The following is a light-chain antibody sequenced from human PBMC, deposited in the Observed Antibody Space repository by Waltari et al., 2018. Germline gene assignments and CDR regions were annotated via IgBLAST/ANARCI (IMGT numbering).Light chain of an antibody. J-gene: IGLJ3*02. V-gene: IGLV4-69*01. CDR3: QTGGHGTWV. Sequence: QLVLTQSPSASASLGASVKLTCTLDSGHSSNIIAWLQQQPEKGHRYLMKVNSDGSHSKGDEIPDRFSGSSSGAERYLTISSLQSEDEADYYCQTGGHGTWVFGGGTKLTVL. CDR1: SGHSSNI. CDR2: VNSDGSH.